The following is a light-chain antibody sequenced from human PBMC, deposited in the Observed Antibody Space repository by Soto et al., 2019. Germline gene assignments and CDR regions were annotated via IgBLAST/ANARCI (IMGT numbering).Light chain of an antibody. J-gene: IGLJ1*01. CDR3: SSYTSSSTPYV. V-gene: IGLV2-14*01. CDR2: DVS. CDR1: SSYVGGYNY. Sequence: QSVLTQPASVSGSPGQSITISCTGTSSYVGGYNYVSWYQQHPGKAPKLMIYDVSNRPSGVSNRFSGSKSGNTASLTISGLQAEDEADYYCSSYTSSSTPYVFGTGTKGTV.